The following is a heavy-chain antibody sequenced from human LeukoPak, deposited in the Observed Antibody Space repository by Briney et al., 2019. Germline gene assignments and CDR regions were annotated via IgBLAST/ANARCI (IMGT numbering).Heavy chain of an antibody. CDR2: INHSGST. D-gene: IGHD3-22*01. V-gene: IGHV4-34*01. CDR1: GGSFSGYY. CDR3: ASSSGYPEDY. J-gene: IGHJ4*02. Sequence: SETLSLTCAVYGGSFSGYYWSWIRQPPGKGLEWIGEINHSGSTNYNPSLKSRVTISVDTSKNQFSLKLSSVTTADTAVHYCASSSGYPEDYWGQGTLVTVSS.